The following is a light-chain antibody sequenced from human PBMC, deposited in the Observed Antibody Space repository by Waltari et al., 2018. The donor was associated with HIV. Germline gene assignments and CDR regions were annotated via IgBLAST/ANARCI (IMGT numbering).Light chain of an antibody. CDR3: HQYFSAPWT. J-gene: IGKJ1*01. CDR2: WAS. CDR1: QSHLYSANNKNY. V-gene: IGKV4-1*01. Sequence: DIVMTQSLDSLAVSLGERATINCKSSQSHLYSANNKNYLAWSQQKPGQPPKLLIYWASTREAGGPDRFSGGGSGTDFTLSISSLQAEDVAVYYCHQYFSAPWTFGQGTKVEIK.